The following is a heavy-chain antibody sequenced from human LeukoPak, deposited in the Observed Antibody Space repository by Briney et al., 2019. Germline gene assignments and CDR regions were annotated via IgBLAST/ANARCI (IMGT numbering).Heavy chain of an antibody. CDR2: ISPTGSYT. Sequence: GGSLRLSCEASGFMLNVYYMSWFRLAPGKGLEWIGYISPTGSYTTYADSVRGRFTISGDNAKNLLFLQMNDLRTEDTAVYYCARKLGGTQCGGDCFFDHWGQGTRVAVSS. CDR3: ARKLGGTQCGGDCFFDH. J-gene: IGHJ4*02. CDR1: GFMLNVYY. V-gene: IGHV3-11*03. D-gene: IGHD2-21*02.